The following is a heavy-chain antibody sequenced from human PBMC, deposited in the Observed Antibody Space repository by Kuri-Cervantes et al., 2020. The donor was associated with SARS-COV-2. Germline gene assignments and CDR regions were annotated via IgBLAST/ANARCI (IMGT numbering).Heavy chain of an antibody. CDR1: GFTFSGHW. J-gene: IGHJ6*02. CDR2: INPDGSYT. V-gene: IGHV3-74*01. Sequence: GGSLRLSCAASGFTFSGHWIHWVRQAPGKGLVWVSRINPDGSYTNNADSVKGRFTLSRDNAKNSLYLQMNSLRAEDTAVYYCARDDVGDYYYGMDVWGQGTTVTVSS. D-gene: IGHD3-10*02. CDR3: ARDDVGDYYYGMDV.